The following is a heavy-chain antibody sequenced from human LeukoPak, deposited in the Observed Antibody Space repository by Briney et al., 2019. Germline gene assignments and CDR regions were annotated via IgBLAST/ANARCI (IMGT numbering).Heavy chain of an antibody. Sequence: GGSLRLSCAASGFTFSSYSMNWVRQAPGKGLEWVSSISSSSYIYYADSVKGRFTISRDNAKNSLYLQMNSLRAEDTAVYYCARGGRQSGYGRFDYWGQGTLVTVSS. V-gene: IGHV3-21*01. D-gene: IGHD5-12*01. J-gene: IGHJ4*02. CDR1: GFTFSSYS. CDR3: ARGGRQSGYGRFDY. CDR2: ISSSSYI.